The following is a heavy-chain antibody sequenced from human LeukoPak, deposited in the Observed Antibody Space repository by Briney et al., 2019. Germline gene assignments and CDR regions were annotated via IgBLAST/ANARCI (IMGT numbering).Heavy chain of an antibody. Sequence: ASVKVSCKASGYTFTGYDIKWVRQATGQGLAWMGWMNPNSGNTGYAQKFQGRVTMTRNTSISTAYMELSSLRSEDTAVYYCARVYGSGSYRIIDYWGQGTLVTVSS. CDR3: ARVYGSGSYRIIDY. CDR1: GYTFTGYD. J-gene: IGHJ4*02. V-gene: IGHV1-8*01. CDR2: MNPNSGNT. D-gene: IGHD3-10*01.